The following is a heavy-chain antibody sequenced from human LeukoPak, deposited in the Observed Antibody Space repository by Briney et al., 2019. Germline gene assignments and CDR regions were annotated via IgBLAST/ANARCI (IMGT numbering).Heavy chain of an antibody. CDR2: ISWNSGSI. V-gene: IGHV3-9*01. J-gene: IGHJ5*01. CDR3: ARDLVPKASGSYYDS. Sequence: PGRSLRLSCAASGFTFDDYAMHWVRQAPGKGLEWVSGISWNSGSIGYADSVKGRFTISRDNAKNSLYLQMNSLRDEDTAVYYCARDLVPKASGSYYDSWGQGTLVTVSS. D-gene: IGHD1-26*01. CDR1: GFTFDDYA.